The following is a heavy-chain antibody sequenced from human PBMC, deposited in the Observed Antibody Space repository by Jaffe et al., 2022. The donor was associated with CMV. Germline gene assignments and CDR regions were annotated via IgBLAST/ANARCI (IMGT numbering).Heavy chain of an antibody. V-gene: IGHV5-10-1*03. CDR2: IDPSDSYT. CDR3: ARLETITYYYDSSGYYENDY. D-gene: IGHD3-22*01. J-gene: IGHJ4*02. Sequence: EVQLVQSGAEVKKPGESLRISCKGSGYSFTSYWISWVRQMPGKGLEWMGRIDPSDSYTNYSPSFQGHVTISADKSISTAYLQWSSLKASDTAMYYCARLETITYYYDSSGYYENDYWGQGTLVTVSS. CDR1: GYSFTSYW.